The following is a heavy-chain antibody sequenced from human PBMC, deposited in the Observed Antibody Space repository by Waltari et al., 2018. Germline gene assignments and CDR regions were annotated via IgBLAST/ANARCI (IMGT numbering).Heavy chain of an antibody. D-gene: IGHD3-10*01. Sequence: QVQLVQSGAEVKKPGSSVKVSCKASGGTFSSYAISWVRQAPGQGLEWMVGIIPILGIANYAQKFQGRVTITADKSTSTAYMELSSLRSEDTAVYYCARDLKEYYYGSGTGYFDLWGRGTLVTVSS. CDR2: IIPILGIA. CDR1: GGTFSSYA. J-gene: IGHJ2*01. V-gene: IGHV1-69*10. CDR3: ARDLKEYYYGSGTGYFDL.